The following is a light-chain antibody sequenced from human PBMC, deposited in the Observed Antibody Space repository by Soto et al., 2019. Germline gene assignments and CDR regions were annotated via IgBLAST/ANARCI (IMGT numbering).Light chain of an antibody. Sequence: QSALTQPASVSGSPGQSITISCTGTSSDVGGYNYVSWYQQHPGKGPKLMIYDVSTRPSGVSNRFSGSKSGNTASLTISGLQPEDEADYYCSSYTSSRTLAFGGGTKLTVL. V-gene: IGLV2-14*01. J-gene: IGLJ2*01. CDR1: SSDVGGYNY. CDR2: DVS. CDR3: SSYTSSRTLA.